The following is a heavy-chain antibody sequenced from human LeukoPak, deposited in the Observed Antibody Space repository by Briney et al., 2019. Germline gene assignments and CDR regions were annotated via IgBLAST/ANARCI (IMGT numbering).Heavy chain of an antibody. CDR1: EFTFSDYW. D-gene: IGHD2-8*01. CDR3: AKDWKGYCTNGVCYAGSSWYYFDY. V-gene: IGHV3-7*01. J-gene: IGHJ4*02. Sequence: GGSLRLSCAGSEFTFSDYWMTWVRQAPGKGLEWVANINEGGSDKYYVDSVKGRFTISRDNAENSVFLQMNSLRAEDTAVYYCAKDWKGYCTNGVCYAGSSWYYFDYWGQGALVTVSS. CDR2: INEGGSDK.